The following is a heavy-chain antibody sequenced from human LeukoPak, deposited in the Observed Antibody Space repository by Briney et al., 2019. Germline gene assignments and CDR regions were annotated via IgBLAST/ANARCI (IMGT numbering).Heavy chain of an antibody. CDR1: GFTVSSNY. V-gene: IGHV3-66*01. Sequence: PGGSLRLSCAASGFTVSSNYMSWVRQAPGKGVEWVSVIYSGGRTYYPDSVEGRFTISRDTSKNTLYLQMNSLRGEDTAVYYCARDGVGYCSGGRCYSPRDYFDYWGQGTLVTVSS. J-gene: IGHJ4*02. CDR2: IYSGGRT. CDR3: ARDGVGYCSGGRCYSPRDYFDY. D-gene: IGHD2-15*01.